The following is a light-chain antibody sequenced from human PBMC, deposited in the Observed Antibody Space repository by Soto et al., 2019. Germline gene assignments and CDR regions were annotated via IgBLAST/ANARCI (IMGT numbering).Light chain of an antibody. CDR1: QSVSSN. V-gene: IGKV3-15*01. Sequence: EIVMTHSPATLSVSPGERATLSCSASQSVSSNLTWYQQKPGQAPRLLIYGASTRATGIPARFSGSGSGTEFTLTISSLQSEDFAVYYCQQFDKWPPSTFGQGTKVDIK. CDR3: QQFDKWPPST. J-gene: IGKJ1*01. CDR2: GAS.